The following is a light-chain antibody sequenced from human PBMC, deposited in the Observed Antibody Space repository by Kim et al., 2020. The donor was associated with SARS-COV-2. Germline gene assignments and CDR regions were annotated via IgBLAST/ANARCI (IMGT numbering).Light chain of an antibody. CDR1: VLAKKY. J-gene: IGLJ3*02. V-gene: IGLV3-27*01. CDR2: KDT. Sequence: SYELTQPSSVSVSPGQTATITCSGDVLAKKYARWFQQKPGQAPLVIIYKDTERPSGIPERFSGSSSGTTVTLTISGAQVEDEADYYCYSVPDNNLGVFGGGTQLTVL. CDR3: YSVPDNNLGV.